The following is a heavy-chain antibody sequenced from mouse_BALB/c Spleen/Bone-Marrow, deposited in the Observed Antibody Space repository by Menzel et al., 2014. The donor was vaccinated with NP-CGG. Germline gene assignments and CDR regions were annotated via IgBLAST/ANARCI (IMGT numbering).Heavy chain of an antibody. CDR1: GFTFTDYV. J-gene: IGHJ4*01. CDR3: APGYAMDY. V-gene: IGHV1-77*01. CDR2: IYPGSGST. Sequence: VQLQESGPELVKPGASVKMFCKASGFTFTDYVINWVKQRTGQGLEWIGEIYPGSGSTYYIERFKGKATLTADKSSNTAYMQLSSLTSEDSAVYFCAPGYAMDYWGQGTSVTVSS.